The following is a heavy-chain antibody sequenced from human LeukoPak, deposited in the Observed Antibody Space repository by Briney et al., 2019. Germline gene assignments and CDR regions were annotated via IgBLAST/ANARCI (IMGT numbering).Heavy chain of an antibody. CDR2: LTSSGDGT. J-gene: IGHJ4*02. Sequence: QPGGSLRLSCAASGFTFSIYAMSCVRQAPGKGLQWLPSLTSSGDGTYYACCVKGRFTISRDNSENMLYLQMNSLRVEDTDVYFCAKDRPNYYGSNGHYYRRDSDYLGEGTLVSDSS. CDR3: AKDRPNYYGSNGHYYRRDSDY. CDR1: GFTFSIYA. D-gene: IGHD3-22*01. V-gene: IGHV3-23*01.